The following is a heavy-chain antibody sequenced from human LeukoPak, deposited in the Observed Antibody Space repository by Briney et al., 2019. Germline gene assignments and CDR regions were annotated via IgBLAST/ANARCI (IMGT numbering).Heavy chain of an antibody. CDR3: AKEEGYYYDSGGYYVEYFQH. Sequence: GGSLRLSCAASGFTVSTNYMSWVRQAPGKGLEWVSVIYSGGSTYYADSVKGRFTISRDNSKNTLYLQMNSLRADDTAVYYCAKEEGYYYDSGGYYVEYFQHWGQGTLVTVSS. CDR1: GFTVSTNY. CDR2: IYSGGST. J-gene: IGHJ1*01. V-gene: IGHV3-53*01. D-gene: IGHD3-22*01.